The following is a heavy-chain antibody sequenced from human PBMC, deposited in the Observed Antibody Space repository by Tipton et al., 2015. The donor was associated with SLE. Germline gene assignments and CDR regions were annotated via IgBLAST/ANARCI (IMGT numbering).Heavy chain of an antibody. D-gene: IGHD2-2*01. Sequence: SLRLSCAASGFTFSKFAMTWVRQAPGKGLEWVSGTSSLGSIRTYAADSVKGRFAISRDNSKNTLYLQMNSLRAEDTAVYYCSGSISFYYGMNVWGQGTTVTVSS. CDR2: TSSLGSIR. CDR1: GFTFSKFA. J-gene: IGHJ6*02. V-gene: IGHV3-23*01. CDR3: SGSISFYYGMNV.